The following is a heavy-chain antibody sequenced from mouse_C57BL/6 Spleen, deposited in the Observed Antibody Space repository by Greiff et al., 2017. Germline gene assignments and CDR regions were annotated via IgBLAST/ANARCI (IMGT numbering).Heavy chain of an antibody. D-gene: IGHD2-1*01. J-gene: IGHJ4*01. CDR2: INPSTGGT. Sequence: EVQLQQSGPELVKPGASVKISCKASGYSFTGYYMNWVKQSPEKSLEWIGEINPSTGGTTYNQKFKAKATLTVDKSSSTAYMQLKSLTSEDSAVYYCAREQLQYYAMDYWGQGTSVTVSS. CDR1: GYSFTGYY. V-gene: IGHV1-42*01. CDR3: AREQLQYYAMDY.